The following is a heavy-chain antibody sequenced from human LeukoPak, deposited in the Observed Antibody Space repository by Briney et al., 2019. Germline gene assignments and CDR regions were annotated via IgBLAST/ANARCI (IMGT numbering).Heavy chain of an antibody. J-gene: IGHJ4*02. D-gene: IGHD2/OR15-2a*01. CDR2: ISDIGSI. CDR1: GGSISSYY. CDR3: AGHHPRNTVDF. Sequence: PSQTLSLTCTVSGGSISSYYWSWIRQPPGKGLEWIAYISDIGSINYNPSLKSRVTISLETSKNQFSLKLSSVTAADTAVYYCAGHHPRNTVDFWGQGTLVTVSS. V-gene: IGHV4-59*08.